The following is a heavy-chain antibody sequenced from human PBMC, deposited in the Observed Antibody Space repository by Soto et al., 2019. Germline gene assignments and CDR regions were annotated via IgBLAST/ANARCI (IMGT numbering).Heavy chain of an antibody. CDR1: GITFSSYA. CDR3: AKDLVGIVYFDIIAC. CDR2: ISGGGEFT. Sequence: GGSLRLSCAASGITFSSYAITWVRQAPGKGLEWVSSISGGGEFTSYADSVKGRFTISRDNSKSTVYLQMDSLRAEDTALYYCAKDLVGIVYFDIIACWGQGALVTVSS. J-gene: IGHJ4*02. V-gene: IGHV3-23*01. D-gene: IGHD3-22*01.